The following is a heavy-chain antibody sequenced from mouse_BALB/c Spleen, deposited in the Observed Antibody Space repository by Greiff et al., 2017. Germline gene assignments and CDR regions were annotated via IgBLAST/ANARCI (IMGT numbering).Heavy chain of an antibody. CDR1: GFTFSDYY. V-gene: IGHV5-4*02. J-gene: IGHJ3*01. CDR2: ISDGGSYT. Sequence: EVQVVESGGGLVKPGGSLKLSCAASGFTFSDYYMYWVRQTPEKRLEWVATISDGGSYTYYPDSVKGRFTISRDNAKNNLYLQMSSLKSEDTAMYYCARERGYDRDSAWFAYWGQGTLVTVSA. D-gene: IGHD2-3*01. CDR3: ARERGYDRDSAWFAY.